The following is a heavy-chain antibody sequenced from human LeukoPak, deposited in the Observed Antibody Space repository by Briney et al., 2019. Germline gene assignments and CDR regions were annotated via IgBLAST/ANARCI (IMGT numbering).Heavy chain of an antibody. Sequence: QTGGSLRLSCAASGFTFSRYWMHWVRQAPGKGLVWVSHINSDGSTTTYADSVKGRFTISRDNAQNTLYLQMNSLRAEDTAVYYCARNLGGCTSTSCYSDFDIWGQGNLVTVSP. D-gene: IGHD2-2*01. CDR1: GFTFSRYW. J-gene: IGHJ4*02. CDR2: INSDGSTT. V-gene: IGHV3-74*01. CDR3: ARNLGGCTSTSCYSDFDI.